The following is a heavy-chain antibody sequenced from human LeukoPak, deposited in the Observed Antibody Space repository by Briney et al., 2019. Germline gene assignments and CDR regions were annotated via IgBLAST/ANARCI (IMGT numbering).Heavy chain of an antibody. V-gene: IGHV3-49*03. CDR1: GFTLGDYA. D-gene: IGHD6-13*01. Sequence: GGPLGLSCTASGFTLGDYAMSWFGQAPGKGREWVGSIRSKAYGGTTEYAASVKGRFTISRDDSKSIAYQQMNSLKTEDTAVYYCTSSAQGRQQLTWFDPWGQGTLVTVSS. J-gene: IGHJ5*02. CDR3: TSSAQGRQQLTWFDP. CDR2: IRSKAYGGTT.